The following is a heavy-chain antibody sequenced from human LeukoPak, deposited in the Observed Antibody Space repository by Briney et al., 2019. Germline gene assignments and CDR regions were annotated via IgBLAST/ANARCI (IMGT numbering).Heavy chain of an antibody. J-gene: IGHJ6*02. V-gene: IGHV1-18*01. CDR1: GYTLTSYG. CDR2: ISAYNGNT. CDR3: ARGVMVRGKYYYYAMDV. Sequence: ASVKVSCKASGYTLTSYGISWVRQAPGQGLEWMGWISAYNGNTNYAQKLQGRVTMTTDTSTSTAYMELRSLRSDDTAVYYCARGVMVRGKYYYYAMDVWGQGTTVTVSS. D-gene: IGHD3-10*01.